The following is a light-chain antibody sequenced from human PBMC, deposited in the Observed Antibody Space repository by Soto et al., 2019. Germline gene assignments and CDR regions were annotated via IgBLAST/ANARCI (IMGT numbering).Light chain of an antibody. CDR3: QQYNNWPPST. Sequence: IVMTKSPAPLSLSRGERATLDXRASHSVSINLSWYQQKAGQXTRLLXXGPXTRATAIPARFSGSGSGKEFTLTISSLQSEDFEVYYCQQYNNWPPSTFGQGTRLEIK. V-gene: IGKV3-15*01. CDR2: GPX. J-gene: IGKJ5*01. CDR1: HSVSIN.